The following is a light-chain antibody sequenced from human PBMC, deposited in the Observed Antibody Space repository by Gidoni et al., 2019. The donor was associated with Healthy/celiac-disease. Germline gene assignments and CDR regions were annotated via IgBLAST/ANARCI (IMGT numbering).Light chain of an antibody. CDR1: ALPKRY. CDR3: QSADSSGTYVV. J-gene: IGLJ2*01. Sequence: SYELTPPPSVSVSPGQTARITCSGDALPKRYAYWYQQKPGQAPVLVIYKDSERPSGIPERFSGSSSGTTVTLTIGGVQAEDEADYYCQSADSSGTYVVFGGGTKLTVL. V-gene: IGLV3-25*03. CDR2: KDS.